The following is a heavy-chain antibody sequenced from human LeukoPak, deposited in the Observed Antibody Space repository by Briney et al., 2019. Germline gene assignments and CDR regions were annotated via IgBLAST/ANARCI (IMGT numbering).Heavy chain of an antibody. CDR3: ARIDRAVAGTIDY. D-gene: IGHD6-19*01. CDR2: IYYSGSA. V-gene: IGHV4-59*08. J-gene: IGHJ4*02. Sequence: PSETLSLTCTVSGGSISSYFWSWIRQPPGKGLEWIGYIYYSGSANYNPSLKSRVTMSVDTSKNQFSLKLSSVTAADTAVYYCARIDRAVAGTIDYWGQGTLVTVSS. CDR1: GGSISSYF.